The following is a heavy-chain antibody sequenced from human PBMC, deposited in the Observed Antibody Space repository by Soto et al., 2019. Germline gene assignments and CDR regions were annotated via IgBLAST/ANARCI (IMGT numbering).Heavy chain of an antibody. CDR3: ARGRYGDY. J-gene: IGHJ4*02. V-gene: IGHV1-18*01. D-gene: IGHD1-1*01. CDR2: ISAHNGNT. CDR1: GYGFTTYG. Sequence: QIHLVQSGAEVKKPGASVKVSCKGSGYGFTTYGITWVRQAPGQGLEWMAWISAHNGNTNYAQKLPGRVTVTRDTSTSTAYMELRSLTSDDTAVYYCARGRYGDYWGQGALVTVSS.